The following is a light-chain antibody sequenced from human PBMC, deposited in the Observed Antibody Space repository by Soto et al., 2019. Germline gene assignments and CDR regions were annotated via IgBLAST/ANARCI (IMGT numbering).Light chain of an antibody. V-gene: IGKV1-39*01. CDR3: QQSDSMPWT. CDR2: AAS. Sequence: DIQMTQSPSSLSASVGDRVTITCRASQSISGYLNWYQKKSGQAPRLLMYAASSLQSGVPSRFSGNGSGTDFTLTISSLQPEDSATYYCQQSDSMPWTFGQGTKVDI. J-gene: IGKJ1*01. CDR1: QSISGY.